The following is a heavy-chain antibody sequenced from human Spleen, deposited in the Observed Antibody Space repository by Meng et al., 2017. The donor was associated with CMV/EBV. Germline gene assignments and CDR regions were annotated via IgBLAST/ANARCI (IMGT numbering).Heavy chain of an antibody. D-gene: IGHD5-24*01. CDR1: GYTFTDYY. CDR3: ATITVPATPAPRADS. V-gene: IGHV1-2*02. J-gene: IGHJ4*02. CDR2: INPKNGGT. Sequence: ASVKVSCKASGYTFTDYYMYWVRQAAGQGLEWMGWINPKNGGTNYAQKFQGRVTMTRDTSVSTAYMDLSRLSSDDTAVYYCATITVPATPAPRADSWGQGTLVTVSS.